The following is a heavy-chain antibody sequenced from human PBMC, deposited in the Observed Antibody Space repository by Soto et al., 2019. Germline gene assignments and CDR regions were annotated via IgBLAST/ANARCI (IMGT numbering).Heavy chain of an antibody. CDR1: GFTFSSYW. CDR3: ARKGESGYDSHYYYYYMDV. V-gene: IGHV3-7*01. CDR2: IKQDGSEK. J-gene: IGHJ6*03. D-gene: IGHD5-12*01. Sequence: GGSLRLSCAASGFTFSSYWMSWVRQAPGKGLEWVANIKQDGSEKYYVDSVKGRFTISRDNAKNSLYLQMNSLRAEDTAVYYCARKGESGYDSHYYYYYMDVWGKGTTVTVSS.